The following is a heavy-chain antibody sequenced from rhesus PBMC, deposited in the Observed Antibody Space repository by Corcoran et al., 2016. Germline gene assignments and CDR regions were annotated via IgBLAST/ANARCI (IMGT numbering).Heavy chain of an antibody. D-gene: IGHD3-28*01. Sequence: QVQLQESGPGLVKPSETLSLTCAVSGASVNSNSWSWIRQPPGKGREWIGRVFGDGGSTSSNPSLTSRVTMSRDTSKNQFSRKLDSVTAADSAVYYCGRGRVVNDGGLDSWGQGVLVTVSS. CDR3: GRGRVVNDGGLDS. CDR2: VFGDGGST. J-gene: IGHJ4*01. CDR1: GASVNSNS. V-gene: IGHV4-147*01.